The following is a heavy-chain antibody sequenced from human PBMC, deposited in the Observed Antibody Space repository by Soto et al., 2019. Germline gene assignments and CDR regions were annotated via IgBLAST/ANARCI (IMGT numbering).Heavy chain of an antibody. CDR3: AAAIYGDWSFDY. Sequence: PGGSLRLSCAASGFTVRGHYLNWVRQAPGKGLQWVSLLYSGGSTYYADSVTGRFTISRDNSKNTLYLQMDNLRVEDTAVYYCAAAIYGDWSFDYWGQGTLVTVSS. J-gene: IGHJ4*02. CDR2: LYSGGST. V-gene: IGHV3-53*05. CDR1: GFTVRGHY. D-gene: IGHD4-17*01.